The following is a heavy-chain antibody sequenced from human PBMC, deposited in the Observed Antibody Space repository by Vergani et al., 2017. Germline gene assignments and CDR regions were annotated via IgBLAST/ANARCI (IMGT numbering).Heavy chain of an antibody. D-gene: IGHD2-15*01. CDR3: AKDVVDIVVVVAATTYYYGMDV. V-gene: IGHV3-7*01. CDR2: IKQDGSEK. CDR1: GFTFSSYW. J-gene: IGHJ6*02. Sequence: EVQLVESGGGLVQPGGSLRLSCAASGFTFSSYWMSWVRQAPGKGLEWVANIKQDGSEKYYVDSVKGRFTISRDNAKNSLYLQMNSLRAEDTAVYYCAKDVVDIVVVVAATTYYYGMDVWGQGTTVTVSS.